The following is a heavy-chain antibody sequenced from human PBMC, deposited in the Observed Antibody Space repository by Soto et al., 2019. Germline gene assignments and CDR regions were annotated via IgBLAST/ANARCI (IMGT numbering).Heavy chain of an antibody. Sequence: QVQLVQSGAEVKKPGASVKVSCKASGYTFTGYYMHWVRQAPGQGLEWMGWINPNSGGTNYAQKFQGWVTMTRDTSISTAYMELSRLRSDETAVYYCARGGGITMVRGAKDNWFDPWGQGTLVTVSS. J-gene: IGHJ5*02. D-gene: IGHD3-10*01. CDR3: ARGGGITMVRGAKDNWFDP. V-gene: IGHV1-2*04. CDR2: INPNSGGT. CDR1: GYTFTGYY.